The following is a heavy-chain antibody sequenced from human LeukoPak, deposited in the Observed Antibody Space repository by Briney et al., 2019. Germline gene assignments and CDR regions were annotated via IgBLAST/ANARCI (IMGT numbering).Heavy chain of an antibody. D-gene: IGHD6-25*01. J-gene: IGHJ5*02. Sequence: GGSLRLSCAASGFTFGSYSMNWVRQAPGKGLEWVSFISSSSSTIYYADSVKGRFTISRDNAKNSLYLQMNSLRDEDTAVYYCARVTLAAKKFDPWGQGTLVTVSS. CDR1: GFTFGSYS. CDR3: ARVTLAAKKFDP. V-gene: IGHV3-48*02. CDR2: ISSSSSTI.